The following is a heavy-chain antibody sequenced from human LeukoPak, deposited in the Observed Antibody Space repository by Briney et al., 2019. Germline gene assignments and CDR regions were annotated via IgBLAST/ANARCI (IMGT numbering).Heavy chain of an antibody. V-gene: IGHV4-39*07. CDR3: ARSIVVVPAAIVGWFDP. CDR1: GGSISSSSYY. Sequence: SETLSLTCTVSGGSISSSSYYWGWIRQPPGKGLEWIGSIYYSGSTNYNPSLKSRATISVDTSKNQFSLKLSSVTAADTAVYYCARSIVVVPAAIVGWFDPWGQGTLVTVSS. J-gene: IGHJ5*02. CDR2: IYYSGST. D-gene: IGHD2-2*02.